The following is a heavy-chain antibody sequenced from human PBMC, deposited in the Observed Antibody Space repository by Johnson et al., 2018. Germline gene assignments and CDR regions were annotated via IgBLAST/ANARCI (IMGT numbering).Heavy chain of an antibody. CDR1: GFTFSSYG. D-gene: IGHD1-26*01. V-gene: IGHV3-30*03. Sequence: VQLLESGGGVVQPGRSLRLSCAASGFTFSSYGMHWVRQAPGKGLEWVAVISYDGSNKYYADSVKGRFTISGDNSKNTLCLQMDSLRAEDTAVYYCAREHIVGAINVEHFQRWGQGTLVTVSA. CDR3: AREHIVGAINVEHFQR. CDR2: ISYDGSNK. J-gene: IGHJ1*01.